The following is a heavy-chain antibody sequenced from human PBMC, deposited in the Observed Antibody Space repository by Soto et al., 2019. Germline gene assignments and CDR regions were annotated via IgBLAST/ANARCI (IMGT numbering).Heavy chain of an antibody. CDR3: AKIKSGSYYYFDY. V-gene: IGHV3-9*01. CDR2: ISWNSGSI. CDR1: GFTFDDYA. D-gene: IGHD1-26*01. J-gene: IGHJ4*02. Sequence: GGSLRLSCAASGFTFDDYAMHWVRQAPGKGLEWVSGISWNSGSIGYADSVKGRFTISRDNTKNSLYLQMNSLRAEDTILYYCAKIKSGSYYYFDYWGQGTLVTVSS.